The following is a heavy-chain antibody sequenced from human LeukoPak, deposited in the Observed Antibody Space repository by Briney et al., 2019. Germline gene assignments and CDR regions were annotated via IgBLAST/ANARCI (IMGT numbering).Heavy chain of an antibody. CDR2: INAGNGNT. D-gene: IGHD1-26*01. V-gene: IGHV1-3*03. J-gene: IGHJ4*02. Sequence: GASVKVSCKASGYTFSSYAMHWVRQAPGQRLEWMGWINAGNGNTKFSREFQGRVTMTRDMSTSTVYMELSSLISEDTAVYYCATHRIVGPTWYFDYWGQGTLVTVSS. CDR1: GYTFSSYA. CDR3: ATHRIVGPTWYFDY.